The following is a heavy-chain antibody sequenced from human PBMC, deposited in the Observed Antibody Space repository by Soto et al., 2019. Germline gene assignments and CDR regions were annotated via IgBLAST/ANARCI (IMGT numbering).Heavy chain of an antibody. CDR1: GYTFTSYD. CDR2: MNPNSGNT. CDR3: ARGLRYSSGWYFHY. D-gene: IGHD6-19*01. V-gene: IGHV1-8*01. Sequence: EASVKVSCKASGYTFTSYDINWVRQATGQGLEWMGWMNPNSGNTGYAQKFQGRVTMTRNTSISTAYMELSSLRSEDTAVYYCARGLRYSSGWYFHYWGQGTLVTVSS. J-gene: IGHJ4*02.